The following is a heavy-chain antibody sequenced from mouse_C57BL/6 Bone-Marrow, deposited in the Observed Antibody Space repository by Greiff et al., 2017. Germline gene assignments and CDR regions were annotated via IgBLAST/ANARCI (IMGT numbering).Heavy chain of an antibody. Sequence: VKLMESGAELVKPGASVKLSCKASGYIFTEYTIHWVQPRSGRGLEWLGWFYPGRGSLKYTERFKDQATLTADKSSNTVYMELSRLTAEDSAVYCGARHERYDDYEGYFDYWGQGTTLTVSS. J-gene: IGHJ2*01. D-gene: IGHD2-4*01. CDR1: GYIFTEYT. V-gene: IGHV1-62-2*01. CDR2: FYPGRGSL. CDR3: ARHERYDDYEGYFDY.